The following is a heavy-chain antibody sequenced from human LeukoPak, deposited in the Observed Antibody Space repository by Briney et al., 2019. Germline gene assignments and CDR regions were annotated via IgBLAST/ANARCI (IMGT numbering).Heavy chain of an antibody. D-gene: IGHD1-7*01. J-gene: IGHJ4*02. CDR3: AREKAAGTTTRHSDY. V-gene: IGHV1-18*01. CDR1: GYTFASYG. Sequence: ASVKVSCKASGYTFASYGISWVRQAPGQGLEWMGWISAYNGNTNYAQKLQGRVTMTTDTSTSTAYMELRRLRSDDTAVYYCAREKAAGTTTRHSDYWGQGTLGTVSS. CDR2: ISAYNGNT.